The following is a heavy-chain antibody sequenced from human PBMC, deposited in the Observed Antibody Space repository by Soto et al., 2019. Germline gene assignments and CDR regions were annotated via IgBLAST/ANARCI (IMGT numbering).Heavy chain of an antibody. CDR2: ISAYNGNT. D-gene: IGHD3-10*01. V-gene: IGHV1-18*01. CDR1: GYTFTSYG. J-gene: IGHJ4*02. CDR3: ASGWFGDFVSYFDY. Sequence: QVQLVQSGAEVKKPGASVKVSCKASGYTFTSYGISWVRQAPGQGLERMGWISAYNGNTNYAQKLQGRVTMTTDTSTGTAYMELRSLGSDDTAVYYCASGWFGDFVSYFDYWGQGTLVTVSS.